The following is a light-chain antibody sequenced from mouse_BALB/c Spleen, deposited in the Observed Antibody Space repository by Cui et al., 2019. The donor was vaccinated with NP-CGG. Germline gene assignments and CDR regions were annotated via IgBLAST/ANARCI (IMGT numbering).Light chain of an antibody. CDR1: IGAVTTSNY. V-gene: IGLV1*01. CDR2: GTN. Sequence: AVVTQESALTTSPGETVTLTCRSSIGAVTTSNYANWVQEKPEHLFTGLIGGTNNRAPGVPARFSGSLIGDKAVLTITGAQTEDEAIYFCALWYSNHWVFGGGTKLTVL. CDR3: ALWYSNHWV. J-gene: IGLJ1*01.